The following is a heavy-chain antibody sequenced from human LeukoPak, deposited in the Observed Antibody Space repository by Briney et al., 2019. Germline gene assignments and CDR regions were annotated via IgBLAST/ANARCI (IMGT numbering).Heavy chain of an antibody. Sequence: GGSLRLSCAASGFTFSSYAMHWVRQAPGRGLEWVAVISYDGSNKYYADSVKGRFTISRDNSKNTLYLQMNSLRAEDTAVYYCARDFDYWGQGTLVTVSS. CDR3: ARDFDY. CDR1: GFTFSSYA. CDR2: ISYDGSNK. J-gene: IGHJ4*02. V-gene: IGHV3-30*04.